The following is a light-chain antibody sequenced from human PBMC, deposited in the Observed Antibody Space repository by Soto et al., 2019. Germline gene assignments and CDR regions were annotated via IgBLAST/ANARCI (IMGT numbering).Light chain of an antibody. CDR2: DVS. CDR3: SAYSTSNTHVL. CDR1: SSDIGTYNY. Sequence: QSALTQPASVSGSPGQSITISCTGTSSDIGTYNYVSWYQQHPGKAPKLIMSDVSNRPSGVSDRFSGSVSDYTASLTISGLQTEDEADYYCSAYSTSNTHVLFGGGTKLTVL. V-gene: IGLV2-14*03. J-gene: IGLJ2*01.